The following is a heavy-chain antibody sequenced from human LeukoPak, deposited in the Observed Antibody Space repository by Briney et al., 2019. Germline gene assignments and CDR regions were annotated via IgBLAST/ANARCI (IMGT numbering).Heavy chain of an antibody. D-gene: IGHD3-16*01. Sequence: GSLRLSCAASGFTLSSNYMSWVRQAPGKGLEWVSVVYSGGSTHYADSVKGRFTISRDNSKNTLHLHMNSLRAEDTAVYYCSRGRLFGDYWGQGALVTVSS. CDR2: VYSGGST. CDR1: GFTLSSNY. V-gene: IGHV3-66*01. J-gene: IGHJ4*02. CDR3: SRGRLFGDY.